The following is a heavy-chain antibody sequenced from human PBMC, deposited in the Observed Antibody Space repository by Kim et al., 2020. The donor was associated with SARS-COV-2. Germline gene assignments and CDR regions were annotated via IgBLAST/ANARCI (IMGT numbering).Heavy chain of an antibody. CDR2: ISAYNGNT. CDR1: GYTFTSYG. D-gene: IGHD6-13*01. Sequence: ASVKVSCKASGYTFTSYGISWVRQAPGQGLEWMGWISAYNGNTNYAQKLQGRVTMTTDTSTSTAYMELRSLRSDDTAVYYCARVRVSSSWYRWFDPWGQGTLVTVSS. CDR3: ARVRVSSSWYRWFDP. J-gene: IGHJ5*02. V-gene: IGHV1-18*04.